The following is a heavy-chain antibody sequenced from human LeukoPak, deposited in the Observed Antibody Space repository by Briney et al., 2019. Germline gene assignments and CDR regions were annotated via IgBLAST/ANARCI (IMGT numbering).Heavy chain of an antibody. V-gene: IGHV4-61*02. Sequence: PSETLSLTCTVSGGSISSGSYYWSWIRQPAGKGLEWIGRIYTSGSTNYNPSLKSRVTMSVDTSKNQFSLKLSSVTAADTAVYYCARGYGSRNYYYYYMDVWGKGTTVTISS. D-gene: IGHD3-10*01. J-gene: IGHJ6*03. CDR2: IYTSGST. CDR1: GGSISSGSYY. CDR3: ARGYGSRNYYYYYMDV.